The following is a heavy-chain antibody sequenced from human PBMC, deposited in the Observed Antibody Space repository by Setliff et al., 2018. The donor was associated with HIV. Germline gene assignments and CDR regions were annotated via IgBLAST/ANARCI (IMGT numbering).Heavy chain of an antibody. J-gene: IGHJ4*02. CDR1: GGAISSSSYY. Sequence: PSETLSLTCNVSGGAISSSSYYWFWIRQPPGKGLEWIASAHYSGAIFYNPSLKSRVTMSVDTSGSRFSLKLTSVTAADTAVYYCARPSFGIGGGANFDSWGRGTLVTVSS. CDR2: AHYSGAI. D-gene: IGHD3-3*01. CDR3: ARPSFGIGGGANFDS. V-gene: IGHV4-39*02.